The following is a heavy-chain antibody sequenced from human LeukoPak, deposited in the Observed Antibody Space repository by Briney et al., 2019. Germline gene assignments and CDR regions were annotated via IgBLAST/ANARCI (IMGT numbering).Heavy chain of an antibody. V-gene: IGHV4-30-2*01. J-gene: IGHJ4*02. CDR3: ARDIAAAGGGLFDY. CDR2: IYHSGST. D-gene: IGHD6-13*01. CDR1: GGSISSGGYY. Sequence: SQTLSLTCTVSGGSISSGGYYWSWIRQPPGKGLEWIGYIYHSGSTYYNPSLKSRVTISVDRSKNQFSLKLSSVTAADTAVYYCARDIAAAGGGLFDYWGQGALVTVSS.